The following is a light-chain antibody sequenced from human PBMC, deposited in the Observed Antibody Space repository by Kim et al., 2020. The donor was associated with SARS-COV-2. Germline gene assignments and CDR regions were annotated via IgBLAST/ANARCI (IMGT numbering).Light chain of an antibody. CDR2: GKN. J-gene: IGLJ3*02. CDR3: NSRDSSGNNLV. V-gene: IGLV3-19*01. CDR1: SLRNYY. Sequence: SSELTQDPAVSVALGQTVRITCQGDSLRNYYASWYQQQPGQAPVLVLFGKNNRPSGIPDRFSGSKSGNTASLTITGAQAEDEADYYCNSRDSSGNNLVFGGGTKLTVL.